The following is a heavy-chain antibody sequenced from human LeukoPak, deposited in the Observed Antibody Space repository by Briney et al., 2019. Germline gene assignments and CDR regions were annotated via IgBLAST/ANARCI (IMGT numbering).Heavy chain of an antibody. CDR2: ISSSSSTI. V-gene: IGHV3-48*02. J-gene: IGHJ4*02. CDR3: ARVWGIAAAGGEIEY. CDR1: GFTFSSYS. Sequence: GGSLRLSCAVSGFTFSSYSMNWVRQAPGKGLEWVSYISSSSSTIYYADSVKGRFTISRDNAKNSLYLQMNSLRDEDTAVYYCARVWGIAAAGGEIEYWGQGTLVTVSS. D-gene: IGHD6-13*01.